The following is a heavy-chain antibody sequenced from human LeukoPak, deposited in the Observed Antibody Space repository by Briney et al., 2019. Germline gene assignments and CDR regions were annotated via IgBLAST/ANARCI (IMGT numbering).Heavy chain of an antibody. CDR1: GGSISSNNYY. CDR2: IYYSGST. J-gene: IGHJ4*02. Sequence: SETLSLTCTVSGGSISSNNYYWGWIRQPPGKGLEWIGSIYYSGSTYYNPSLKSRVTISVDTSKNQFSLKLSSVTAADTAVYYCARALVGALYFFDYWGQATLVTVSS. CDR3: ARALVGALYFFDY. V-gene: IGHV4-39*07. D-gene: IGHD1-26*01.